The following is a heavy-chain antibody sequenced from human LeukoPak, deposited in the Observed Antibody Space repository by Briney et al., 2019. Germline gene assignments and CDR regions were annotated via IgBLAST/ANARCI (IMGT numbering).Heavy chain of an antibody. J-gene: IGHJ4*02. CDR1: GFTFHNYA. CDR2: ITWDGGLT. CDR3: VKTVGRAVAGSFDY. Sequence: GGSLRLSCEASGFTFHNYAMHWVRQSPGKGLEWVSLITWDGGLTYYAGFVQGRFTISRDNSHNSLDSLRTEDTALYYCVKTVGRAVAGSFDYWGQGTLVTVSS. V-gene: IGHV3-43D*03. D-gene: IGHD6-19*01.